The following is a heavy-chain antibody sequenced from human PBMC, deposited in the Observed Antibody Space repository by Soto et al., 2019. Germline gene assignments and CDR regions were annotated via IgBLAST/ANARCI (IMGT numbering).Heavy chain of an antibody. CDR1: GFTFSSYN. V-gene: IGHV3-21*01. J-gene: IGHJ4*02. CDR2: IGVSSSYI. CDR3: YTVGGYTFGRADCDY. Sequence: EVQLVESGGGLVKPGESLRLSCAASGFTFSSYNMNWVRLAPGKGLEWVSSIGVSSSYIYYADSVKGRFTFSRDNANNSLYLQMSMLSAGDKAVYFCYTVGGYTFGRADCDYWGAGTLVTVCS. D-gene: IGHD5-18*01.